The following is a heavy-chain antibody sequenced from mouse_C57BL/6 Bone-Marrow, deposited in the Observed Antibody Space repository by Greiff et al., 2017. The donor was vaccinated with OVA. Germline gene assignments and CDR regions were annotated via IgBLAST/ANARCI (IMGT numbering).Heavy chain of an antibody. CDR3: YYYASSPWYFDD. V-gene: IGHV5-9-1*02. CDR1: GFTFSSYA. J-gene: IGHJ1*03. CDR2: ISSGGDYI. D-gene: IGHD1-1*01. Sequence: EVKLMESGEGLVKPGGSLKLSCAASGFTFSSYAMSWVRQTPEKRLEWVAYISSGGDYIYYADTVKGRFTISRDNARNTLYLQMSSLKSEDSAMYDWYYYASSPWYFDDWGTGTTVTVSS.